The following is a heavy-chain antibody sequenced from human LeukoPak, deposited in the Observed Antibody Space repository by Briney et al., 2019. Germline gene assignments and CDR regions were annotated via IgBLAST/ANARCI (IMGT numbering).Heavy chain of an antibody. Sequence: SETLSLTCTVSGGSISSSSYYWGWIRQPPGKGLEWIGSIYYSGSTYYNPSLTSRITRSVDASKNQSSLKLSSVTAADTAVYYCARHGRYYDILTGYYSWFDPWGQGTLVTVSS. CDR3: ARHGRYYDILTGYYSWFDP. CDR1: GGSISSSSYY. J-gene: IGHJ5*02. V-gene: IGHV4-39*01. D-gene: IGHD3-9*01. CDR2: IYYSGST.